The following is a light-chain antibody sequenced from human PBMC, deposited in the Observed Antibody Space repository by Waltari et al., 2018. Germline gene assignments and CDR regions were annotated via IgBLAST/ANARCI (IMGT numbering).Light chain of an antibody. Sequence: DIQMTQSPSSLSTSVGDRVTITCQARQDISNYLNWYQQKPGKAPKLLIYGSSNLETGVPSTFSGSGSGTDFTFTISSLQPEDIAIYYCQQYDSLPITFGQGTRLEIK. CDR3: QQYDSLPIT. CDR2: GSS. J-gene: IGKJ5*01. CDR1: QDISNY. V-gene: IGKV1-33*01.